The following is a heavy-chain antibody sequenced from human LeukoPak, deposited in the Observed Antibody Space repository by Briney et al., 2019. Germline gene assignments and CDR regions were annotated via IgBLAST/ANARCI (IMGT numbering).Heavy chain of an antibody. CDR1: GGAISGSNDY. CDR2: IYYSGST. Sequence: SETLSLTCSVSGGAISGSNDYWGCIRRPPGKGLEWIGTIYYSGSTYYNPSLKSRVTISVDTSKSQFSLNLKSVTAADTAVYYCARLPKVECSDNPRYLDYWGQGTLVTVSS. CDR3: ARLPKVECSDNPRYLDY. J-gene: IGHJ4*02. V-gene: IGHV4-39*01. D-gene: IGHD2-15*01.